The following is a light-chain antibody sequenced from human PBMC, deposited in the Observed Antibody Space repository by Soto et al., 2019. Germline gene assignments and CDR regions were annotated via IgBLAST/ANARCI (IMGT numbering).Light chain of an antibody. CDR2: DAS. J-gene: IGKJ1*01. CDR3: QQYSDYFPWA. Sequence: DLPMTQSPSTLSASVGDRVTITCRASQSISNLLAWYQQKPGGAPKLLVFDASRLENGVPSRFSGSGSETEFTLTINSLQPDDFATYYCQQYSDYFPWAFGQGTKVEI. V-gene: IGKV1-5*01. CDR1: QSISNL.